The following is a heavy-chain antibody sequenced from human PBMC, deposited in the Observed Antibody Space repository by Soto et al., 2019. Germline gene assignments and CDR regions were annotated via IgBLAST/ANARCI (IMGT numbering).Heavy chain of an antibody. J-gene: IGHJ6*02. CDR3: ARPSLGGYDSYYYYGMDV. CDR2: IDPSDSYT. Sequence: GESLKISCKGSGYSFTRYWISCVRQMPGKGLEWMGRIDPSDSYTNYSPSFQGHVTISADKSISTAYLQWSSLKASDTAMYYCARPSLGGYDSYYYYGMDVWGQGTTVTVSS. CDR1: GYSFTRYW. V-gene: IGHV5-10-1*01. D-gene: IGHD5-12*01.